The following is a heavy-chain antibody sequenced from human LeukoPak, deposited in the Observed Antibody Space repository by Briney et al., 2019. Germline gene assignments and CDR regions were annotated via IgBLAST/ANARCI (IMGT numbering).Heavy chain of an antibody. CDR3: ARARDLSSSRHDAFDI. D-gene: IGHD6-6*01. CDR1: GLTLSNYW. J-gene: IGHJ3*02. V-gene: IGHV3-74*01. CDR2: MNSDGSGT. Sequence: GGSLRLSCAASGLTLSNYWMHWVRQAPGKGLVWVSRMNSDGSGTSYADSVKGRFTISRDNAKNTLYLQMNSLRAEDTGVYYCARARDLSSSRHDAFDIWGQGTMVTVSS.